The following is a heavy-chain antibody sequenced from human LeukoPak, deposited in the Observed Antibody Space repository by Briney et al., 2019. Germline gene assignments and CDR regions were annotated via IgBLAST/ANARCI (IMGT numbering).Heavy chain of an antibody. CDR1: GFTFSNYA. V-gene: IGHV3-23*01. J-gene: IGHJ6*03. D-gene: IGHD6-13*01. CDR2: ISGSGGNS. CDR3: ASRPRRRNTSSWVYYHYMDV. Sequence: GGSLRLSCAASGFTFSNYAMSWVRQAPGKGLEWVSGISGSGGNSYYADSVKGRFTISRDNSKNTLYLQMNSLRPEDTAVYYCASRPRRRNTSSWVYYHYMDVWGKGTTVTVSS.